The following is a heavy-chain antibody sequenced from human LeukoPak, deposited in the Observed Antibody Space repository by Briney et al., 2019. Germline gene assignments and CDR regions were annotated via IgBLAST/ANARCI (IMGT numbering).Heavy chain of an antibody. Sequence: PSETLSLTCTVSGGSISSYYWSWIRQLPGKGLEWVGYIYYSGSTNYNPSLKSRVTISVDTSKTQFSLKLSSVTAADTAVYYCARDDGYGDSYYFDYWGQGTLVTVSS. J-gene: IGHJ4*02. CDR2: IYYSGST. V-gene: IGHV4-59*01. D-gene: IGHD4-17*01. CDR3: ARDDGYGDSYYFDY. CDR1: GGSISSYY.